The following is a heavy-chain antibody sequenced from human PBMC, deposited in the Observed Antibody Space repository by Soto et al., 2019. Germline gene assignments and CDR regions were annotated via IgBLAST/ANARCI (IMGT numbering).Heavy chain of an antibody. J-gene: IGHJ6*02. CDR2: IYYSGST. V-gene: IGHV4-31*03. CDR1: GGSISSGGYY. Sequence: QVQLQESGPGLVKPSQTLSLTCTVSGGSISSGGYYCSWIRQHPGKGLEWIGYIYYSGSTYYNPSLKSRVTISVDPSKNQFSLKLSSVTAADTAVYYCAREYSSSFYYYYGMDVWGQGTTVTVSS. D-gene: IGHD6-6*01. CDR3: AREYSSSFYYYYGMDV.